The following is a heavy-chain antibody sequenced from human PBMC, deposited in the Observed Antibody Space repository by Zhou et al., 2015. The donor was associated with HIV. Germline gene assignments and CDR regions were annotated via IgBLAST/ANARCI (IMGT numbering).Heavy chain of an antibody. Sequence: LMQSGTEVTKPGSSVKVSCKASGGTFSGSDISWVRQAPGQGLEWMGGSSRATMTTDTSTKTAYLELRSLTSDDTAVYFCARDVWDYWGQGTLVTVSS. V-gene: IGHV1-69*05. D-gene: IGHD3-16*01. CDR2: S. J-gene: IGHJ4*01. CDR3: ARDVWDY. CDR1: GGTFSGSD.